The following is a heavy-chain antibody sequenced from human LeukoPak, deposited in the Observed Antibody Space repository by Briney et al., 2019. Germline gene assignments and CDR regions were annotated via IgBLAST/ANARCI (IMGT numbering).Heavy chain of an antibody. Sequence: SQTLSLTCAISGDSVSSNSAAWNWIRQSPSRGIEWLGRTYYRSKWYNDYAVSVKSRITINPDTSKNQFSLQLNSVTPEDTAVYYCARDSPYDFWSGYYTGWFDPWGQGTLVTVSS. CDR3: ARDSPYDFWSGYYTGWFDP. CDR1: GDSVSSNSAA. D-gene: IGHD3-3*01. V-gene: IGHV6-1*01. J-gene: IGHJ5*02. CDR2: TYYRSKWYN.